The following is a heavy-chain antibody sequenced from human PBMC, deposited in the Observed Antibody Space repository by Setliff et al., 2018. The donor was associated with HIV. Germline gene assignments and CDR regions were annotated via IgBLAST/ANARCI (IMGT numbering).Heavy chain of an antibody. V-gene: IGHV3-21*01. D-gene: IGHD3-22*01. Sequence: PGGSLRLSCAASGFTFSRYSMNWVRQAPGKGLEWVASISSSSNYIFYANSVKGRFTISRDNAKKLVYLQMNSLRAEDTAIYYCARDRASSGYYARFDHWGQGTLVTVSS. CDR2: ISSSSNYI. CDR1: GFTFSRYS. CDR3: ARDRASSGYYARFDH. J-gene: IGHJ4*02.